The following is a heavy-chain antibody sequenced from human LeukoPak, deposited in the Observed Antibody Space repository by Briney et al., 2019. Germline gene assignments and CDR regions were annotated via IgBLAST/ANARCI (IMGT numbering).Heavy chain of an antibody. CDR3: ARAGFTFSDYFGSFFDY. CDR1: GFTFSSYS. D-gene: IGHD3-10*01. Sequence: GGSLRLSCAASGFTFSSYSMNWVRQAPGKGLESVSYISSSSSTIYYADSVKGRFTISRDNAKNSLYLQMNSLRAEDTAVYYCARAGFTFSDYFGSFFDYWGQGTLVTVSS. CDR2: ISSSSSTI. J-gene: IGHJ4*02. V-gene: IGHV3-48*01.